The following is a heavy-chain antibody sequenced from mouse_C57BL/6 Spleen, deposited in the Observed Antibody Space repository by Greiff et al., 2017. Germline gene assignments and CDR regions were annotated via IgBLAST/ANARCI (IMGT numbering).Heavy chain of an antibody. J-gene: IGHJ2*01. CDR2: INPNNGGT. Sequence: VQLQQSGPELVKPGASVKISCKASGYTFTDYYMNWVKQSHGKSLEWIGDINPNNGGTSYNQKFKGKATLTVDKSSSTAYMELRSLTSEDSAVYYCARTRGLLRYFDYWGQGTTLTVSS. CDR3: ARTRGLLRYFDY. V-gene: IGHV1-26*01. D-gene: IGHD2-3*01. CDR1: GYTFTDYY.